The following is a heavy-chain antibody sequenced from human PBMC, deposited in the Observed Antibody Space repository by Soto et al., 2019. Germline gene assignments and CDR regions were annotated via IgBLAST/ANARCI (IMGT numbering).Heavy chain of an antibody. Sequence: EVQLVESGGGLVQPVGSLSLSCAASGFTFTTFSMNWVRQAPGRGLEWISYISAGGRPISYADSVKGRFTISRDNARNSLYLQMDSMRVEDTDVYYCARDLGCAFDFWRLGTLVTVSS. V-gene: IGHV3-48*01. D-gene: IGHD6-19*01. J-gene: IGHJ4*02. CDR3: ARDLGCAFDF. CDR1: GFTFTTFS. CDR2: ISAGGRPI.